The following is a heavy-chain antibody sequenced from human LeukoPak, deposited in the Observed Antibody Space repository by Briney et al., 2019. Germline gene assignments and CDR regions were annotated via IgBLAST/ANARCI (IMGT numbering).Heavy chain of an antibody. CDR2: INHSGST. CDR1: GGSFSGYY. Sequence: SETLSLTCAVYGGSFSGYYWSWIRQPPGKGLEWIGEINHSGSTNYNPSLKSRVTISVDTSKNQFSLKLSSVTAADTAVYYCARHHWWYPQSGFDYWGQGTLVTVSS. V-gene: IGHV4-34*01. D-gene: IGHD2-15*01. CDR3: ARHHWWYPQSGFDY. J-gene: IGHJ4*02.